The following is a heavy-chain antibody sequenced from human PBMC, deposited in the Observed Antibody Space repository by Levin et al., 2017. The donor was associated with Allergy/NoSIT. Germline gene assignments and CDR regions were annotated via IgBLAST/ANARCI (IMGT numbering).Heavy chain of an antibody. D-gene: IGHD6-19*01. Sequence: GGSLRLSCAASGFTFSSYNMNWVRQAPGKGLEWVSYIRSSSSPIYYADSVKGRFTISRDNAKNSLYLQMNSLRAEDTAVYYCATFMDSSGWRWGQGTLVTVSS. CDR2: IRSSSSPI. CDR1: GFTFSSYN. V-gene: IGHV3-48*01. CDR3: ATFMDSSGWR. J-gene: IGHJ4*02.